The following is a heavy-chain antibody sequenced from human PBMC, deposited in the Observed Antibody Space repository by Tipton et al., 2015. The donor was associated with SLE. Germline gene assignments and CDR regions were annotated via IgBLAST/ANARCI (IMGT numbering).Heavy chain of an antibody. CDR3: ARGILEWSDY. V-gene: IGHV4-61*02. CDR2: IYSSGST. J-gene: IGHJ4*02. CDR1: GGSISSGNYS. D-gene: IGHD3-3*01. Sequence: TLSLTCAVSGGSISSGNYSWNWIRQPAGKGLEWIGRIYSSGSTNYNPSLKSRVTISVDTSKNQFSLKLSSVTAADTAVYYCARGILEWSDYWGQGTLVTVSS.